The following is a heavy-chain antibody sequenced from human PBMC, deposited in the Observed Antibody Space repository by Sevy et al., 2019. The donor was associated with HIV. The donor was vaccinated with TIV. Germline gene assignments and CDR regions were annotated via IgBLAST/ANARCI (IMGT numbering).Heavy chain of an antibody. CDR3: ARHVRSYGLGSYYKATYYYYYMDV. CDR1: GVSISSYY. D-gene: IGHD3-10*01. V-gene: IGHV4-59*08. J-gene: IGHJ6*03. Sequence: SETLSLTCTVSGVSISSYYWSWIRQPPGKGLEWIGYIDYSGSTNYNPSLKSRVTISVDTSKNQFSLKLSSVTAADTAVYYCARHVRSYGLGSYYKATYYYYYMDVWGKGTTVTVSS. CDR2: IDYSGST.